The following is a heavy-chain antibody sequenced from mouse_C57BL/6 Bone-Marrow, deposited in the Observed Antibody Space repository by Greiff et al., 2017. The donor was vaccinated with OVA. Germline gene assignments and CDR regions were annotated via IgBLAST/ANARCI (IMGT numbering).Heavy chain of an antibody. D-gene: IGHD1-1*01. CDR3: ARAWGTTVVGYFDY. CDR2: ISYDGSN. J-gene: IGHJ2*01. Sequence: VQLKESGPGLVKPSQSLSLTCSVTGYSITSGYYWNWIRQFPGNKLEWMGYISYDGSNNYNPSLKNRISITRDTSKNQFFLKLNSVTTEDTATYYCARAWGTTVVGYFDYWGQGTTLTVSS. V-gene: IGHV3-6*01. CDR1: GYSITSGYY.